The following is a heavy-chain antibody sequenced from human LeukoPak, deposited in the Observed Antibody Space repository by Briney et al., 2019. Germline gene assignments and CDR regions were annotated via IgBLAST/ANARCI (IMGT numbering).Heavy chain of an antibody. J-gene: IGHJ5*02. CDR1: GGSINSGDYY. Sequence: SETLSLTCTVSGGSINSGDYYWKWVRQPPGRGLEWLGYIYYNGRTFYNPSLKSRVTISMDTSKNQFSLKLSSVAAADTAVYYCAVYIWGSYRHSASWGQGTLVTVSS. CDR2: IYYNGRT. V-gene: IGHV4-30-4*01. CDR3: AVYIWGSYRHSAS. D-gene: IGHD3-16*02.